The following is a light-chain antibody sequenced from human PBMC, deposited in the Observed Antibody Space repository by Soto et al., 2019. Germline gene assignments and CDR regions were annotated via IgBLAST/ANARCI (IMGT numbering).Light chain of an antibody. CDR1: QSNSSY. J-gene: IGKJ5*01. Sequence: DIQMTQSPSSLSASVGDRVTISCRASQSNSSYLNWYQQKPGKAPKLLIYAASSLQSGVPSKFSGSGSGTDCTLTTSSLQPEDFATYYCQQSYSTPITCGQGTRLEIK. CDR2: AAS. CDR3: QQSYSTPIT. V-gene: IGKV1-39*01.